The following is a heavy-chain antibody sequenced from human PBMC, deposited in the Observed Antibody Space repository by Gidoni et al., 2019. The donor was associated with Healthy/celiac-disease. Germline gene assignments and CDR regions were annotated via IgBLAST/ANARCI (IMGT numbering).Heavy chain of an antibody. CDR2: ISYDGSNK. Sequence: TFSSYGMHWVRQAPGKGLEWVAVISYDGSNKYYADSVKGRFTISRDNSKNTLYLQMNSLRAEDTAVYYCARAAAAGIYYYYYGMDVWGQGTTVTVSS. CDR3: ARAAAAGIYYYYYGMDV. V-gene: IGHV3-30*03. CDR1: TFSSYG. D-gene: IGHD6-13*01. J-gene: IGHJ6*02.